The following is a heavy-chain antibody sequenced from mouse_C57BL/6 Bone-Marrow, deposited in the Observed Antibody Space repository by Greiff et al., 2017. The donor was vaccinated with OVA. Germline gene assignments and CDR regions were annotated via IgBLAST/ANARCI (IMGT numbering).Heavy chain of an antibody. V-gene: IGHV14-4*01. CDR3: TKWVPVYAMDY. Sequence: EVQLQQSGAELVRPGASVKLSCTASGFNIKDDYMHWVKQRPEQGLEWIGWIDPENGDTEYASKFQGKATITADTSSNTAYLQLSSLTSEATAVYYCTKWVPVYAMDYWGQGTSVTVSS. J-gene: IGHJ4*01. D-gene: IGHD2-14*01. CDR1: GFNIKDDY. CDR2: IDPENGDT.